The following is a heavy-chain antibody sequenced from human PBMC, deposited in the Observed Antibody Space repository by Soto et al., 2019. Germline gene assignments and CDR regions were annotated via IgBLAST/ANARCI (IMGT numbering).Heavy chain of an antibody. Sequence: EVRLVESGGGLVQPGRSLRLSCAASGFTFGDYAMHWVRQAPGKGPEWVSGNSWSSGNIGYAEAVKGRFTISRHNTKNSLYLKNNSPSAVDTDFYFCVKDCLTSVFVFVYDGSDIWGLGTMVTVSS. V-gene: IGHV3-9*01. CDR2: NSWSSGNI. J-gene: IGHJ3*02. CDR3: VKDCLTSVFVFVYDGSDI. D-gene: IGHD3-3*01. CDR1: GFTFGDYA.